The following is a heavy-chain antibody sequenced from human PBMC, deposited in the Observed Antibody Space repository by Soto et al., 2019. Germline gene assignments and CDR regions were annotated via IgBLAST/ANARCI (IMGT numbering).Heavy chain of an antibody. Sequence: GGSLRLSCAASGFTLSSYSMNWVRQAPGKGLEWVSSISSSSSYIYYADSVKGRFTISRDNAKNSLYLQMNSLRAEDTAVYYCARGITIFGGALIHAFDIWGQGTMVTVSS. CDR2: ISSSSSYI. CDR1: GFTLSSYS. J-gene: IGHJ3*02. V-gene: IGHV3-21*01. CDR3: ARGITIFGGALIHAFDI. D-gene: IGHD3-3*01.